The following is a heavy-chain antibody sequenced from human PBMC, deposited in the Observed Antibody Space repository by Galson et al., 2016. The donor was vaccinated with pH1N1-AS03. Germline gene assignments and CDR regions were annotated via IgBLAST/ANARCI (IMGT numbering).Heavy chain of an antibody. V-gene: IGHV3-53*01. CDR2: IFTGGTT. D-gene: IGHD2-2*01. CDR3: AMFPIVEVPGALQDMDV. CDR1: GFSVSSKY. Sequence: SLRLSCAVSGFSVSSKYMNWVRQAPGKGLEWISVIFTGGTTYYADSVRRRFTLSTDNSKNTLYPQMNSLRAEDTALYYCAMFPIVEVPGALQDMDVWGKGTTVIVSS. J-gene: IGHJ6*03.